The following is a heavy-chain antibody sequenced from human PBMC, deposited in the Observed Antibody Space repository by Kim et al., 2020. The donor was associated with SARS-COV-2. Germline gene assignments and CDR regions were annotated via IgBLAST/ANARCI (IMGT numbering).Heavy chain of an antibody. D-gene: IGHD3-9*01. CDR1: GFTFDDYA. CDR2: ISGDGGST. V-gene: IGHV3-43*02. Sequence: GGSLRLSCAASGFTFDDYAMHWVRQAPGKGLEWVSLISGDGGSTYYADSVKGRFTISRDNSKNSLYLQMNSLRTEDTALYYCAKDMVQGDYDILTGYSRHAFDIWGQGTMVTVSS. CDR3: AKDMVQGDYDILTGYSRHAFDI. J-gene: IGHJ3*02.